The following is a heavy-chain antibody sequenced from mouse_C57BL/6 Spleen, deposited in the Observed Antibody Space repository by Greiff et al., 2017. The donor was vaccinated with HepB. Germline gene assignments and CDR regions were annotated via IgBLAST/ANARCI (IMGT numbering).Heavy chain of an antibody. CDR3: ARYESSIYDGYGPAMDY. Sequence: QVQLQQSGAELVKPGASVKISCKASGYAFSSYWMNWVKQRPGKGLEWIGQIYPGDGDTNYNGKFKGKATLTADKSSSTAYMQLSSLTSEDSAVYFCARYESSIYDGYGPAMDYWGQGTSVTVSS. CDR1: GYAFSSYW. D-gene: IGHD2-3*01. J-gene: IGHJ4*01. CDR2: IYPGDGDT. V-gene: IGHV1-80*01.